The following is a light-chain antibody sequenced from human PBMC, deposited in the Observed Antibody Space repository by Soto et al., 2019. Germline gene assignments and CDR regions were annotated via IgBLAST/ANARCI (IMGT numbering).Light chain of an antibody. CDR3: TSYTTSTTDV. J-gene: IGLJ7*01. V-gene: IGLV2-14*03. CDR2: DVS. CDR1: SSDVGAYNY. Sequence: QSALTQPASVSGSPGQSITISCTGTSSDVGAYNYVSWYQHHPGKAPKLMIYDVSNRPSGVSNRFSGSKSGNTASLTISGLQAEDEADYYCTSYTTSTTDVFGIGTQLTVL.